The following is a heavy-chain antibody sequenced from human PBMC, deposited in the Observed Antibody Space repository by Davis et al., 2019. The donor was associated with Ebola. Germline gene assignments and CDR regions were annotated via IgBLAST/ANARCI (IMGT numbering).Heavy chain of an antibody. CDR1: GITFSSHV. Sequence: ASVKVSCKASGITFSSHVITWVRQAPGQGLEWMGWISGYTSHTYVTPSLEGRVTLSTDTSTRTVYMELRSLTSDDTAVYYCAREGAISIAAPPYYGMDVWGQGTTVTVSS. CDR3: AREGAISIAAPPYYGMDV. D-gene: IGHD6-6*01. V-gene: IGHV1-18*01. J-gene: IGHJ6*02. CDR2: ISGYTSHT.